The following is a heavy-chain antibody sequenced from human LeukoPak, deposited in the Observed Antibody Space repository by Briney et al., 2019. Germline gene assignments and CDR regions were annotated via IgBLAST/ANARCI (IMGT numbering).Heavy chain of an antibody. D-gene: IGHD3-10*01. CDR2: ISGSGTNT. Sequence: GGSLRPSCAASGFTFSSYAMSWVRQAPGKGLEWVSSISGSGTNTYYADSVKGRFTISRDNSRNLLFLQMSSLRVEDTAVYYCAKRRHYYGSGDYYRDPWGRGTLVTVSS. J-gene: IGHJ5*02. CDR3: AKRRHYYGSGDYYRDP. V-gene: IGHV3-23*01. CDR1: GFTFSSYA.